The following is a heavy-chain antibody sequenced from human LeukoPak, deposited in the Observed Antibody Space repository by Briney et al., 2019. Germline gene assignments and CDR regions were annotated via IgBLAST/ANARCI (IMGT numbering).Heavy chain of an antibody. D-gene: IGHD1-26*01. J-gene: IGHJ4*02. CDR1: GCSISSYY. CDR2: IYYSGST. V-gene: IGHV4-59*12. Sequence: SETLSLTCTVSGCSISSYYLSWIRQPPGKGLEWIGYIYYSGSTNYNPSLKSGGTISVDKTNNQFSLMLSTGLAADAAAYYCSRDQYSGSLDYWGQGTLVTVSS. CDR3: SRDQYSGSLDY.